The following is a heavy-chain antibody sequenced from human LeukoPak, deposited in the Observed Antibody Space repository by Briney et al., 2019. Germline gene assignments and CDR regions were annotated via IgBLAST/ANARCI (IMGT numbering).Heavy chain of an antibody. CDR1: GFTFSRYS. Sequence: GGSLRLSWAASGFTFSRYSMNWVRQAPGKGLEWVSSISDDGKYIYYADSVKGRFSISRDNAKSSLYLQMNSLRAEDTAVYYCASYYYDSSGYYTPYYYYYGMDVWGQGTTVTVSS. V-gene: IGHV3-21*01. CDR3: ASYYYDSSGYYTPYYYYYGMDV. D-gene: IGHD3-22*01. J-gene: IGHJ6*02. CDR2: ISDDGKYI.